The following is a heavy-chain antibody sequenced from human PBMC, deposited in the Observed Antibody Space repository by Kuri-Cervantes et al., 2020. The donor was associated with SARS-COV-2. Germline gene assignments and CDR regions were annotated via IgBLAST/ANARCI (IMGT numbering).Heavy chain of an antibody. Sequence: GSLRLSCAVYGGSFSGYYWSWIRQPPGKGLEWIGEINHSGSTNYNPSLKSRVTISVDTSKDQFSLILNSVTAADTSVYYCAISLLIFSNNAVGSSSIDYWGQGTRVTVSS. J-gene: IGHJ4*02. V-gene: IGHV4-34*01. CDR2: INHSGST. D-gene: IGHD6-6*01. CDR3: AISLLIFSNNAVGSSSIDY. CDR1: GGSFSGYY.